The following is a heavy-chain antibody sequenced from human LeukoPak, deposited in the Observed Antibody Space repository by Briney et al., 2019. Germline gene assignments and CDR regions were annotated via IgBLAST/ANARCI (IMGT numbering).Heavy chain of an antibody. CDR1: GFTFTNYA. J-gene: IGHJ4*02. CDR2: ISGSDGST. Sequence: PGGSLRLSCAASGFTFTNYAMSWVRQAPGKGLEWVSAISGSDGSTYFADSVKGRFTISRDKSKSTLYLQMNSLRADDTAVYYCARLPDDWGQGTLVTVSS. CDR3: ARLPDD. V-gene: IGHV3-23*01. D-gene: IGHD5/OR15-5a*01.